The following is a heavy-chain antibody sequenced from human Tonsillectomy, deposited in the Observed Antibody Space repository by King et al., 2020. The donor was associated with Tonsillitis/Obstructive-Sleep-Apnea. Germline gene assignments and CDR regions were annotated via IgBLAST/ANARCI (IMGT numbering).Heavy chain of an antibody. D-gene: IGHD3-3*01. CDR1: GFSLSTSGVG. CDR2: IYWDDDK. V-gene: IGHV2-5*02. Sequence: HITLKESGPTLVKPTQTLTLTCTFSGFSLSTSGVGVGWIRQPPGKALEWLALIYWDDDKHYSPSLKSRLTIPKDTSKNQVVLTMTNMDPVDTAAYYCAHSSVGEYDFWSGPFDYWGQGTLVTVSS. CDR3: AHSSVGEYDFWSGPFDY. J-gene: IGHJ4*02.